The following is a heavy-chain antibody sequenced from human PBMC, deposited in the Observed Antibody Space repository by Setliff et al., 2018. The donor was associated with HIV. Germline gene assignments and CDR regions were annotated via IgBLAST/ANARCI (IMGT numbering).Heavy chain of an antibody. Sequence: SETLSLTCTVSGGSISSSSYYWGWIRQPPGKRLEWIGSIYYSGSTFYNPSLKSRVSISLDMSKNLFSLNLTSVTAADTAVYYCARDLGYCSGGSCYWYYWGQGTLVTVSS. CDR2: IYYSGST. V-gene: IGHV4-39*07. CDR1: GGSISSSSYY. CDR3: ARDLGYCSGGSCYWYY. D-gene: IGHD2-15*01. J-gene: IGHJ4*02.